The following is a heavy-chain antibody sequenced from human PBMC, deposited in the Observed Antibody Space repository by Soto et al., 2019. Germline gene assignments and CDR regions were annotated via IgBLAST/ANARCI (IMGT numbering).Heavy chain of an antibody. J-gene: IGHJ4*02. V-gene: IGHV1-69*13. D-gene: IGHD3-3*01. CDR3: ARPVTYYDDWNGFPLFDY. Sequence: SVKVSCKASGYTFTSYGISWVRQAPGQGLEWMGGIIPRLGTPNYAQKFQGRVTITADEFTNTAYMDLSSLRSEDSAVYYCARPVTYYDDWNGFPLFDYWGQGTLVTVSS. CDR2: IIPRLGTP. CDR1: GYTFTSYG.